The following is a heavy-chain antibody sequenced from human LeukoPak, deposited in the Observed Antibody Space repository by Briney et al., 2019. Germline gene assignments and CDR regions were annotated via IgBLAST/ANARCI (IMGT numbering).Heavy chain of an antibody. CDR3: ARGDDSSGYLPSNFVY. D-gene: IGHD3-22*01. CDR1: GFTFSSHW. V-gene: IGHV3-21*01. Sequence: KAGGSLRLSCAASGFTFSSHWMHWVRQAPGTGLEWVSSISSSSSYIYYADSVKGRFTNSRDNAKNSLYLQMNSLRAEDTAVYYCARGDDSSGYLPSNFVYWGQGALVIVSS. CDR2: ISSSSSYI. J-gene: IGHJ4*02.